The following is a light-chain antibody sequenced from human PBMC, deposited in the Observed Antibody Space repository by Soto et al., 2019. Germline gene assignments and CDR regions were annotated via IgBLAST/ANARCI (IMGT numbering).Light chain of an antibody. V-gene: IGLV1-51*01. Sequence: QSVLTQPPSVSTASGQKVTISCSGSSSNIGDNYVSWYQQLPGTAPKLLIYANDKRPSGIPDRFSGSKSGTSATLDITGPQTGDEADYYCGSWDSSLNVYLIGTGTKLTVL. CDR3: GSWDSSLNVYL. J-gene: IGLJ1*01. CDR1: SSNIGDNY. CDR2: AND.